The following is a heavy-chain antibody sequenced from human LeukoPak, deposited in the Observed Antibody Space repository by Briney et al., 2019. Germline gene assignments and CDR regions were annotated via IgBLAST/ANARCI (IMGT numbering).Heavy chain of an antibody. CDR2: IYHSGST. D-gene: IGHD4-17*01. CDR1: GGSISSGGYS. J-gene: IGHJ3*02. Sequence: SETLSLTCAVSGGSISSGGYSWSWIRQPPGKGLEWIGYIYHSGSTYYNPSLKSRVTISVDRSKNQFSLKLSSVTAADTAVYYCARVXGGLRXYAFDIWGQGXMXXXSS. V-gene: IGHV4-30-2*01. CDR3: ARVXGGLRXYAFDI.